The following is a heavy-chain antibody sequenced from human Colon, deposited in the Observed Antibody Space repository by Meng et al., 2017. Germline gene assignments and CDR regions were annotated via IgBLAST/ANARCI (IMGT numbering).Heavy chain of an antibody. CDR1: GGSVTISNSH. J-gene: IGHJ4*02. Sequence: QQQPPDSGPGLVKPSETLSLTCTVSGGSVTISNSHWGWVRQPPGKGLEWIGSIYYSGITYYNPSLRSRLTISVDTSRNQFSLKLTSVTDADTAVYYCAREYHSSGDHWGQGTLVTVSS. CDR3: AREYHSSGDH. CDR2: IYYSGIT. V-gene: IGHV4-39*07. D-gene: IGHD3-10*01.